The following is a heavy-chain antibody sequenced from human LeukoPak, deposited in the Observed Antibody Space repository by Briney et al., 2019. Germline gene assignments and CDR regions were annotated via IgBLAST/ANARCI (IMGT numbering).Heavy chain of an antibody. J-gene: IGHJ3*02. V-gene: IGHV3-9*01. CDR2: ISWNSGSI. CDR3: AKEWSEGAFDI. CDR1: GFTFDDYA. D-gene: IGHD2-15*01. Sequence: GGSLRLSCAASGFTFDDYAMHWVRHAPGKGLEWVSGISWNSGSIGYADSVKGRFTISRDNAKNSLYLQMNSLRAEDTALYYCAKEWSEGAFDIWGQGTMVTVSS.